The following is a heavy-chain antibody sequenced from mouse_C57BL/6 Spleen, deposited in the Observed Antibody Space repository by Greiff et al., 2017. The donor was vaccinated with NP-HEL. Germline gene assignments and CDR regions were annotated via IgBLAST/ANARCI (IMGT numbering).Heavy chain of an antibody. CDR1: GYTFTSYW. J-gene: IGHJ2*01. Sequence: QVQLQQPGAELVKPGASVKLSCKASGYTFTSYWMQWVKQRPGQGLEWIGEIDPSDSYTNYNQKFKGKATLTVDTSSSTAYMQLSSLTSEDSAVYYGARSGGYYYGSSYGFDYWGQGTTLTVSS. V-gene: IGHV1-50*01. CDR3: ARSGGYYYGSSYGFDY. CDR2: IDPSDSYT. D-gene: IGHD1-1*01.